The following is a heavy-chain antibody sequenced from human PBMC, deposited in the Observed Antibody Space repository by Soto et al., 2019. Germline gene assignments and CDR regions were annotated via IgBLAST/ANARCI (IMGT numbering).Heavy chain of an antibody. Sequence: GASVKVSCKASGGTFSSYTISWVRQAPGQGLEWMGRIIPILGIANYAQKFQGRVTITADKSTSTAYMELSSLRSEDTAVYYCASGFSSGWYRGFDWFDPWGQGTLVTVSS. J-gene: IGHJ5*02. V-gene: IGHV1-69*02. CDR2: IIPILGIA. D-gene: IGHD6-19*01. CDR3: ASGFSSGWYRGFDWFDP. CDR1: GGTFSSYT.